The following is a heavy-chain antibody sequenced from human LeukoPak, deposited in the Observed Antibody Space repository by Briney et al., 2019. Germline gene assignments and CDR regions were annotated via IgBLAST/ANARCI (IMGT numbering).Heavy chain of an antibody. Sequence: PSETLSFTAAVYGGTFCGIYWSRHRQPPGQGLEWSGEINDSGSTNYNASLKSRVTISVDTSKKQFSLKLSSVTAADTAVYYCARGGLVRYAYVSFDYWGQGTLVTVSS. CDR3: ARGGLVRYAYVSFDY. J-gene: IGHJ4*02. CDR1: GGTFCGIY. D-gene: IGHD3-10*01. V-gene: IGHV4-34*01. CDR2: INDSGST.